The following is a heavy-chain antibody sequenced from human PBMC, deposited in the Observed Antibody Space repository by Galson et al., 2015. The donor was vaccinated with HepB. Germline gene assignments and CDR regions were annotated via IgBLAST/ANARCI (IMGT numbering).Heavy chain of an antibody. D-gene: IGHD3-22*01. CDR3: AKDTGGYYDSSGYDPVDY. CDR2: ISGSGGST. J-gene: IGHJ4*02. V-gene: IGHV3-23*01. CDR1: GFTFSSYA. Sequence: SLRLSCAASGFTFSSYAMSWVRQAPGKGLEWVSAISGSGGSTYYADSVKGRFTISRDNSKNTLYLQMNSLRAEDTAVYYCAKDTGGYYDSSGYDPVDYWGQGTLVTVSS.